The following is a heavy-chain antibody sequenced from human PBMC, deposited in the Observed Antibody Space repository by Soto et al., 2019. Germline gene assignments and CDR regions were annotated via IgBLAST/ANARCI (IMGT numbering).Heavy chain of an antibody. CDR1: GYRFSDLG. D-gene: IGHD2-21*01. Sequence: QVQLVQSGAEVRKPGAQVKVSCKASGYRFSDLGMHWVRQAPGQRLEWMGWIHAGNGNTKYSQTYQGRVTMTRDTSASTAYMELSSLTSEDTALYYGTNSYCGSLTCLGNFWGQGTLVTVPS. CDR3: TNSYCGSLTCLGNF. CDR2: IHAGNGNT. J-gene: IGHJ4*02. V-gene: IGHV1-3*01.